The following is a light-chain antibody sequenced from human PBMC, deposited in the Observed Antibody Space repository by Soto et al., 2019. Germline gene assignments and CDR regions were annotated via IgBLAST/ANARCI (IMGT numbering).Light chain of an antibody. J-gene: IGKJ4*01. CDR3: LQLNRYPLT. V-gene: IGKV1-9*01. CDR1: QGISNY. CDR2: SAS. Sequence: DIQLTQSPSFLSASVGDRVTITCRASQGISNYLAWYQQKPGKAPELLVYSASTLQSGVPSRFSGGGSETEFSLTIGTLQPEDFATYYCLQLNRYPLTFGVGTKVDIK.